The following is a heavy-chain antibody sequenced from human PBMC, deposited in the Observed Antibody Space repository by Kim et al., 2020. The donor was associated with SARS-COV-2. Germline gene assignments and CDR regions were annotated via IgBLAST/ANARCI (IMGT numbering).Heavy chain of an antibody. V-gene: IGHV4-34*01. CDR1: GGSFSGYY. Sequence: SETLSLTCAVYGGSFSGYYWSWIRQPPGKGLEWIGEINHSGSTNYNPSLKSRVTISVDTSKNQFSLKLSSVTAADTAVYYCARWWVLGYCSSTSCYGFDYWGQGTLVTVSS. D-gene: IGHD2-2*01. CDR2: INHSGST. CDR3: ARWWVLGYCSSTSCYGFDY. J-gene: IGHJ4*02.